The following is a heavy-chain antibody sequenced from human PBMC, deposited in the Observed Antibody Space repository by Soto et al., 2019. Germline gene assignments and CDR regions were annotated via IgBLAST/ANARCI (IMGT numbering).Heavy chain of an antibody. CDR3: ARVSIAVAGIAYYFDY. D-gene: IGHD6-19*01. CDR1: GFSFSSCA. V-gene: IGHV3-30-3*01. Sequence: QVQLVESGGGVVQPGRSLRLSCAASGFSFSSCAMHWVRQAPGKGLDWVAVVSHDGSNQYYADCVKGRVTISRDNSINKVYLQMNRLSAEHTDVCYCARVSIAVAGIAYYFDYWGQGTLVTVSS. CDR2: VSHDGSNQ. J-gene: IGHJ4*02.